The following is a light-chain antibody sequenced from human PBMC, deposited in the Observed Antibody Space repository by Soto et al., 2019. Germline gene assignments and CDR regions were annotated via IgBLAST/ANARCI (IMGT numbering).Light chain of an antibody. CDR1: SSDVGGYNY. V-gene: IGLV2-14*01. CDR3: ITYTGISTWV. Sequence: QSALTQPASVSGSPGQSITISCTGTSSDVGGYNYVSWYQHHPVKAPKLMIYEVSNRPSGVSDRFSGSRSGNTASLTISGLQGEDESDYFCITYTGISTWVFGVWTKRTVL. J-gene: IGLJ3*02. CDR2: EVS.